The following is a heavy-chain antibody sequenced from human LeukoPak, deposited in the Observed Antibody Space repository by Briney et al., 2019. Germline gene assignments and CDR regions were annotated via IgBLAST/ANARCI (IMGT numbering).Heavy chain of an antibody. CDR2: ISRSGGST. D-gene: IGHD1-26*01. CDR3: AKAVGFWDFDL. V-gene: IGHV3-23*01. Sequence: GGSLRLSCAASGFTFRSYATSWVRQAPGKGREWVSAISRSGGSTYYAVSVKGRFTISRDNSKNTLYLQMNRLRAEDTAVYYCAKAVGFWDFDLWGRGTVVSVSS. CDR1: GFTFRSYA. J-gene: IGHJ2*01.